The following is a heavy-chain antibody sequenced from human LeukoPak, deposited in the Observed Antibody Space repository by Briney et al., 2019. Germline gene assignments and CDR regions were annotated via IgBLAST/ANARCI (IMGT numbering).Heavy chain of an antibody. CDR1: GFTFSSYG. CDR2: IRYDGSNK. D-gene: IGHD3-3*01. CDR3: AKDLTPDYDFWSGPPGGAFDI. J-gene: IGHJ3*02. Sequence: PGGSLRLSCAASGFTFSSYGMHWVRQAPGKGLEWVAFIRYDGSNKYYADSVKGRFTISRDNSKNTLYLQMNSLRAEDTAVYYCAKDLTPDYDFWSGPPGGAFDIWGQGTMVTVSS. V-gene: IGHV3-30*02.